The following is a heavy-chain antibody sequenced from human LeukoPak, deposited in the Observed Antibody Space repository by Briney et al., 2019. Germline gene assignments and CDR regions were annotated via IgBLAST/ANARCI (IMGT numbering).Heavy chain of an antibody. J-gene: IGHJ4*02. CDR2: ISGSGGST. D-gene: IGHD2-15*01. Sequence: PGGSLRLSCAASGFTFSSYAMSWVRQAPGKGLEWVSAISGSGGSTYYADSAKGRFTISRYNSKNTLSLQMNSLRAEDTAVYYCAKDYCSGGSCYSGVPDYWGQGTLVTVSS. CDR3: AKDYCSGGSCYSGVPDY. CDR1: GFTFSSYA. V-gene: IGHV3-23*01.